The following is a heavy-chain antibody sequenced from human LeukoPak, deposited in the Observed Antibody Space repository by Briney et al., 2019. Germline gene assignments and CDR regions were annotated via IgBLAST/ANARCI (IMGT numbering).Heavy chain of an antibody. CDR3: AKRGVVSQNNWFDP. CDR1: GFTFSSYA. V-gene: IGHV3-30*02. CDR2: IRYDGSNK. Sequence: GGSLRLSCAASGFTFSSYAMSWVRQAPGKGLEWVAFIRYDGSNKYYADSVKGRFTISRDNSKNTLYLQMNSLRAEDTAVYYCAKRGVVSQNNWFDPWGQGTLVTVSS. D-gene: IGHD3-22*01. J-gene: IGHJ5*02.